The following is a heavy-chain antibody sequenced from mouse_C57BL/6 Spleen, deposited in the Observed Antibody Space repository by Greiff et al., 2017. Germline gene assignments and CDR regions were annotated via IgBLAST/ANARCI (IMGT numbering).Heavy chain of an antibody. CDR3: ARRGIYYGNFYAMDY. V-gene: IGHV1-80*01. CDR2: IYPGDGDT. J-gene: IGHJ4*01. Sequence: QVQLKQSGAELVKPGASVKISCKASGYAFSSYWMNWVKQRPGKGLEWIGQIYPGDGDTNYNGKFKGKATLTADKSSSTAYMQLSSLTSEDSAVYFCARRGIYYGNFYAMDYWGQGTSVTVSS. D-gene: IGHD2-1*01. CDR1: GYAFSSYW.